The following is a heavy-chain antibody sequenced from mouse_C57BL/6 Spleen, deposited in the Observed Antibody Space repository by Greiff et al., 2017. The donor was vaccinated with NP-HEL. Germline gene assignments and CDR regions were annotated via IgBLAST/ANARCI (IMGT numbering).Heavy chain of an antibody. Sequence: QVQLQQPGAELVRPGTSVKLSCKASGYTFTSYWMHWVKQRPGQGLEWIGVIDPSDSYTNYNQKFKGKATLTVDTSSSTAYMQLSSLTSEDSAVYYCASSYYGSSSYWYFDVWGTGTTVTVSS. CDR2: IDPSDSYT. CDR3: ASSYYGSSSYWYFDV. D-gene: IGHD1-1*01. J-gene: IGHJ1*03. CDR1: GYTFTSYW. V-gene: IGHV1-59*01.